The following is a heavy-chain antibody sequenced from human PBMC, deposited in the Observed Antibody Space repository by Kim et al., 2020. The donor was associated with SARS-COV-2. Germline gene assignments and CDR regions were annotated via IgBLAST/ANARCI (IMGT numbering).Heavy chain of an antibody. V-gene: IGHV3-23*01. CDR1: GFTFSSYA. J-gene: IGHJ6*02. CDR2: ISGIDGRT. D-gene: IGHD3-3*01. Sequence: GGSLRLSCGASGFTFSSYAMTWVRQAPGKGLEWVSAISGIDGRTYYADSVQGRFTISRDNSKNTLYLQMNSLRAEDTSAYYCAKGSATYNYGMDVWGQGT. CDR3: AKGSATYNYGMDV.